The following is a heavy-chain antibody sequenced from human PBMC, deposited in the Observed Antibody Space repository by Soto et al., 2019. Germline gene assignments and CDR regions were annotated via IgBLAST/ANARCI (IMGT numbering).Heavy chain of an antibody. Sequence: SVKVSCKASGGTFSNYVVNWLRQAPGQGLEWMGRLIPISGAANYAQKFQGRVTITADKSTSTSYMELSSLRSEDTAVYYCARETPQLLWQAQDYYYVMDVRGQGTPVTVSS. CDR3: ARETPQLLWQAQDYYYVMDV. J-gene: IGHJ6*02. V-gene: IGHV1-69*06. D-gene: IGHD1-1*01. CDR1: GGTFSNYV. CDR2: LIPISGAA.